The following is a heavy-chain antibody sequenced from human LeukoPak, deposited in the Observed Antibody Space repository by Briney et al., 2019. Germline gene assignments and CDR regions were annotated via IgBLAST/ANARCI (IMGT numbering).Heavy chain of an antibody. D-gene: IGHD3-10*01. CDR2: INPNSGGT. J-gene: IGHJ6*03. CDR1: GYTFTGYY. CDR3: ARDSGSGSYSPTYYYYYMDV. Sequence: ASVKVSCKASGYTFTGYYMHWVRQAPGQGLEWMGWINPNSGGTNYAQKFQGRVTMTRDTSISTAYMALSRLRSDDTAVYYCARDSGSGSYSPTYYYYYMDVWGKGTTVTVSS. V-gene: IGHV1-2*02.